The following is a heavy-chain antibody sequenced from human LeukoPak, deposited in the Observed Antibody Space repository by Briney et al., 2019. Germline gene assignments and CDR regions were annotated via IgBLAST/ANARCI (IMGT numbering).Heavy chain of an antibody. CDR3: AREGYDFWSPGRPRKYAFDI. V-gene: IGHV3-11*01. Sequence: GGSLRLSCAASGFTFSDYYMSWIRQAPGKGLEWVSYISSSGSTIYYADSVKGRFTISRDNAKNSPYLQMNSLRAEDTAVYYCAREGYDFWSPGRPRKYAFDIWGQGTMVTVSS. J-gene: IGHJ3*02. CDR1: GFTFSDYY. D-gene: IGHD3-3*01. CDR2: ISSSGSTI.